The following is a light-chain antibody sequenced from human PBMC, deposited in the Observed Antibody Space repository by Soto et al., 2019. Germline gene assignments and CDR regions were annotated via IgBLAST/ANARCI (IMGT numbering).Light chain of an antibody. Sequence: QAVVTQEPSLTVSPGGKVTLTCGSSTGAVTSGHYPYWFQQKPGQAPRTLIYDTSNKHSWTPARFSGSLLGGKAALTLSGAQPEDEAEYYCLLSYNGDRGVVFGGGTKLTVL. CDR2: DTS. CDR1: TGAVTSGHY. V-gene: IGLV7-46*01. CDR3: LLSYNGDRGVV. J-gene: IGLJ2*01.